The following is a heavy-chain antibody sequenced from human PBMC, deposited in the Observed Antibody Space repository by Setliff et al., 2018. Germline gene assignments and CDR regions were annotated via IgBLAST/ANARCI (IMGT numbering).Heavy chain of an antibody. D-gene: IGHD3-3*01. J-gene: IGHJ4*02. V-gene: IGHV4-39*07. Sequence: SETLSLTCTVSGGSISSSSYYWGWIRQPPGKGLEWIGSIYYSGSTYYNPSLKSRVTISVDTSKNQFSLKLSSVTAADTAAYYCARRSTYYNFWSGYYDYWGQGTLVTVSS. CDR1: GGSISSSSYY. CDR2: IYYSGST. CDR3: ARRSTYYNFWSGYYDY.